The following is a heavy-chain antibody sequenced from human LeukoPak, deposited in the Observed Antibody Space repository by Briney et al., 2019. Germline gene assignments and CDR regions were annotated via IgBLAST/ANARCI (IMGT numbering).Heavy chain of an antibody. J-gene: IGHJ1*01. Sequence: SEILSLTCSVSGGSISSSSDYWGWIRQPPGQGLEWIGTMSYSGTTFYNPSLKSRVTMSVDTSKNQFSLNLRSVTAADTAVYYCVDAHWSYRRYEDQHWGQGTLVTV. CDR1: GGSISSSSDY. CDR2: MSYSGTT. CDR3: VDAHWSYRRYEDQH. V-gene: IGHV4-39*01. D-gene: IGHD1-14*01.